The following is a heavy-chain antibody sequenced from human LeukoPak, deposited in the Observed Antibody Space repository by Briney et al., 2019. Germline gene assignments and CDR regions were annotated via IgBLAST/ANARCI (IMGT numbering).Heavy chain of an antibody. CDR2: ISGSGKTT. Sequence: GGSLRLSCAASGFTFRDSVMNWVRQAPGRGLEWVSSISGSGKTTYYADSVKGRFTVSRDKSENTVFLQMNSLRVEDTAIYYCARDRGRFLPGSLDYWGQGTLVTVSS. D-gene: IGHD3-16*01. CDR3: ARDRGRFLPGSLDY. J-gene: IGHJ4*02. CDR1: GFTFRDSV. V-gene: IGHV3-23*01.